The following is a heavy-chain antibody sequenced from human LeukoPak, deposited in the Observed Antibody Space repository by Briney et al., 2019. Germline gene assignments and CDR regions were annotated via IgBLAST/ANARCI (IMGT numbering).Heavy chain of an antibody. CDR2: IYTSGST. J-gene: IGHJ6*03. CDR3: AREDHYMDV. Sequence: SETLSLTCTVSGGSISSDSYYWSWIRQPAGKGLEWIGRIYTSGSTNYNPSLKSRVTISVDTSKNQFSLKLSSVTAADTAVYYCAREDHYMDVWGKGTTVTVSS. V-gene: IGHV4-61*02. CDR1: GGSISSDSYY.